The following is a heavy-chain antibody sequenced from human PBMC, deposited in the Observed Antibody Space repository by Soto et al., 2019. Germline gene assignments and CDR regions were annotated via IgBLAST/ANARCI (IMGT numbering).Heavy chain of an antibody. CDR1: GDSVSSYSAA. Sequence: TLSLTCVVSGDSVSSYSAAWNWIRQSPSGGLEWLGRTYYRSRFFSDYAESVKSRIIINPDTSKNQFSLQLKSVTPEDTAVYYCVRDRYSSSGWFDPWGQGTLVTVSS. CDR2: TYYRSRFFS. J-gene: IGHJ5*02. V-gene: IGHV6-1*01. D-gene: IGHD3-10*01. CDR3: VRDRYSSSGWFDP.